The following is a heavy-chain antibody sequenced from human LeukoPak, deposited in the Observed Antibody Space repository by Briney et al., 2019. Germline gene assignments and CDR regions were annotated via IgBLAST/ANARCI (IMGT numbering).Heavy chain of an antibody. CDR1: RGSIVNYY. CDR3: ARHGPQSYDVSTGYYTHYCDH. Sequence: SETLSLTCTVSRGSIVNYYWRWLRPPPGKGLEWIGYIYYGGDTNHTPCLNSRVPISVDGSKFSLRLSSVTAADTAVYYCARHGPQSYDVSTGYYTHYCDHWGRGILVTVSS. CDR2: IYYGGDT. V-gene: IGHV4-59*08. J-gene: IGHJ4*02. D-gene: IGHD3-9*01.